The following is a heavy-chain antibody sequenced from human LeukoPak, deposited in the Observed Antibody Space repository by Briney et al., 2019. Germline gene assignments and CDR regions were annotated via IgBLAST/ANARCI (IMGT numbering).Heavy chain of an antibody. J-gene: IGHJ5*02. D-gene: IGHD6-13*01. CDR2: MNPNSGNT. V-gene: IGHV1-8*01. CDR3: ARGPGEGSSWYINWFDP. CDR1: GYTFTSYD. Sequence: ASVKVSCKASGYTFTSYDINWERQATGQGLAWMGWMNPNSGNTGYAQKFQGRVTMTRNTSISTAYMELSSLRSEDTAVYYCARGPGEGSSWYINWFDPWGQGTLVTVSS.